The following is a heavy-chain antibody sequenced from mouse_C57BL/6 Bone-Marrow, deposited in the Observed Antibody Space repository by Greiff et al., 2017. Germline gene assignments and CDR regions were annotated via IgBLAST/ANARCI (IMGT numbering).Heavy chain of an antibody. CDR1: GYTFTSYG. Sequence: VQGVESGAELARPGASVKLSCKASGYTFTSYGISWVKQRTGQGLEWIGEIYPRSGNTYYNEKFKGKATLTADKSSGTAYMQLSSLTTEDSAIYYCARFLFAYWGQGTLVTVSA. J-gene: IGHJ3*01. CDR3: ARFLFAY. V-gene: IGHV1-81*01. CDR2: IYPRSGNT.